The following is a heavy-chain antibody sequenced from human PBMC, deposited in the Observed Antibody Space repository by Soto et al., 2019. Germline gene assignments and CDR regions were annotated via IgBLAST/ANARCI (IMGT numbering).Heavy chain of an antibody. V-gene: IGHV1-2*04. Sequence: GASVKVSCKASGYTFTGYYMHWVRQAPGQGLEWMGWINPNSGGTNYAQKFQGWVTMTRDTSISTAYMELSRLRSDDTAVYYCEITTVTTWRETSLDYWGQGTLVTVSS. CDR3: EITTVTTWRETSLDY. CDR2: INPNSGGT. D-gene: IGHD4-17*01. CDR1: GYTFTGYY. J-gene: IGHJ4*02.